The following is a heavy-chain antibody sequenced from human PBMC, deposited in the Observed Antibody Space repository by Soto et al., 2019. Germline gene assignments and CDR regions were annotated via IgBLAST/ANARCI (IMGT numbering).Heavy chain of an antibody. CDR1: GYPFTDYY. D-gene: IGHD3-16*01. V-gene: IGHV1-2*02. J-gene: IGHJ6*02. CDR2: VDPNNGDT. CDR3: ARRPMWRPQLIRDYGMNA. Sequence: QVQLVQSGAEVKKPGASVRVSCKGSGYPFTDYYMHWVRQAPGQGPEWLGWVDPNNGDTHYVEKFKGRVTMTTDTYISTGYMELTRLTSDDTAVYYCARRPMWRPQLIRDYGMNAWGQGTTVSVSS.